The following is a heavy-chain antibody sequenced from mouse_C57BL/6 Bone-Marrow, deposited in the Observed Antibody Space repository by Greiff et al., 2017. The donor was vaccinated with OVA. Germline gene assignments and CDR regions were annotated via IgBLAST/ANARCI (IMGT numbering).Heavy chain of an antibody. CDR3: ARYPCGYYAMDY. J-gene: IGHJ4*01. CDR1: GFNIKDYY. CDR2: IDPEDGET. Sequence: VQLQQSGAELVKPGASVKLSCTASGFNIKDYYMHWVKQRTEQGLEWIGRIDPEDGETKYAPKFPGKATITADTSSNTAYLQLSSLTSEDTAVYYCARYPCGYYAMDYWGQGTSVTVSS. V-gene: IGHV14-2*01.